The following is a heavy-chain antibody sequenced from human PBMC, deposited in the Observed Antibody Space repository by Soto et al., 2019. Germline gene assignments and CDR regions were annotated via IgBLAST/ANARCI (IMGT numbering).Heavy chain of an antibody. V-gene: IGHV1-2*04. CDR2: INPNSGGT. Sequence: ASVKVSCKASGYTFTGYYMHWVRQAPGQGLEWMGWINPNSGGTNYAQKFQGWVTMTRDTSISTAYMELSRRRSDDTAVYYCARGGIAAAGTLQRGYYYYYYMDVWGKGTTVTVSS. CDR1: GYTFTGYY. CDR3: ARGGIAAAGTLQRGYYYYYYMDV. J-gene: IGHJ6*03. D-gene: IGHD6-13*01.